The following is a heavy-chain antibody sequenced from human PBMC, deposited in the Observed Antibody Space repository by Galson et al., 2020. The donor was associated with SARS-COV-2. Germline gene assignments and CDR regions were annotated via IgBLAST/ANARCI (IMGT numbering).Heavy chain of an antibody. V-gene: IGHV1-69*13. D-gene: IGHD1-1*01. CDR3: VRGEVQTLDY. CDR2: FIHIFHTA. J-gene: IGHJ4*02. Sequence: SVKVSCKASGGIFSNSDVNWVRQAPGQGLEWLGGFIHIFHTAKYLQKFQGRVTITADEPPTTVYMELTSLRSDDTAVYFCVRGEVQTLDYWGQGTLVTVSS. CDR1: GGIFSNSD.